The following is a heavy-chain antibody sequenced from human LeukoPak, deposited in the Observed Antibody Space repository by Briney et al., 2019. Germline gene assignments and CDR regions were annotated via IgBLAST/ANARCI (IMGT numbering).Heavy chain of an antibody. V-gene: IGHV1-69*06. CDR3: ARALDYYDSSAPWDY. CDR2: IIPIFGTA. D-gene: IGHD3-22*01. CDR1: GGTFSSYA. J-gene: IGHJ4*02. Sequence: GASVKVSCKASGGTFSSYAISWVRQAPGQGLEWMGGIIPIFGTANYAQKFQGRVTITADKSTSTAYMELSSLRSEDTAVYYCARALDYYDSSAPWDYWGQGTLVTVSS.